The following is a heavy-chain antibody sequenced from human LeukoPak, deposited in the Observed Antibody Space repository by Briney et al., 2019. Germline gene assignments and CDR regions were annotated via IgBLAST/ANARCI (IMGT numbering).Heavy chain of an antibody. CDR3: TSSIAAL. J-gene: IGHJ4*02. Sequence: GGSLRLSCAASGFTFSNAWMSWVRXXXXXXXGWGGRIKSKTDGGTTDYAAPVKGRFTISRDDSKNTLYLQMNSLKTEDTAVYYCTSSIAALGGQGTLVTVSS. V-gene: IGHV3-15*01. D-gene: IGHD6-6*01. CDR1: GFTFSNAW. CDR2: IKSKTDGGTT.